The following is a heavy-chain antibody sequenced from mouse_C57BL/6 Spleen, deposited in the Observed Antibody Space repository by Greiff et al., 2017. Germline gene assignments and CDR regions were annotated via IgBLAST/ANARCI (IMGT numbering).Heavy chain of an antibody. V-gene: IGHV1-82*01. CDR2: IYPGDGDT. CDR1: GYAFSSSW. Sequence: QVHVKQSGPELVKPGASVKISCKASGYAFSSSWMNWVKQRPGKGLEWIGRIYPGDGDTNYNGKFKGKATLTADKASSTAYMQLSSLTSENSAVYFWARSGIYYYDNAMEYRGQGTSVTVSS. J-gene: IGHJ4*01. CDR3: ARSGIYYYDNAMEY. D-gene: IGHD1-1*01.